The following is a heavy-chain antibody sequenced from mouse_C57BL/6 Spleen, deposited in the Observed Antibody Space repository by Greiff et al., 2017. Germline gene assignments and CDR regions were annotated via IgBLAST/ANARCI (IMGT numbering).Heavy chain of an antibody. V-gene: IGHV6-3*01. CDR1: GFTFSNYW. J-gene: IGHJ2*01. CDR3: TDYGSSYHYFDY. CDR2: IRLKSDNYAT. Sequence: EVQGVESGGGLVQPGGSMKLSCVASGFTFSNYWMNWVRQSPEKGLEWVAQIRLKSDNYATHYAESVKGRFTISRDDSKSSVYLQMNNLRAEDTGIYYCTDYGSSYHYFDYWGQGTTLTVSS. D-gene: IGHD1-1*01.